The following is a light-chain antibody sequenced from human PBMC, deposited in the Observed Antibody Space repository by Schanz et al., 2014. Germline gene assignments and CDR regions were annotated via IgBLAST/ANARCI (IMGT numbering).Light chain of an antibody. V-gene: IGLV2-14*01. CDR2: DVS. CDR1: SSDVGGYNY. J-gene: IGLJ3*02. CDR3: CSYTSSNTLEV. Sequence: QSALTQPASVSGSPGQSITISCTGTSSDVGGYNYVSWYQQHPGKAPKVMIYDVSNRPSGVSNRFSGSKSGNTASLTISGLQAEDEGDYYCCSYTSSNTLEVFGGGTKLTVL.